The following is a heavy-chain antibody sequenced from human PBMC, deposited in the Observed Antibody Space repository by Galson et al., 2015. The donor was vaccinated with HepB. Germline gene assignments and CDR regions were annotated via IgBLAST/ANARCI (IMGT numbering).Heavy chain of an antibody. Sequence: SCTASGYIFTSSGISWVRPAPGKGLAWMGWIYGFNGNTNYAQRLQGRVTMTTDTSTTTAYMELRRLTPDDPAVYYCARGGWYANAFDIWGQGTMVTVSS. CDR2: IYGFNGNT. J-gene: IGHJ3*02. D-gene: IGHD6-19*01. CDR1: GYIFTSSG. CDR3: ARGGWYANAFDI. V-gene: IGHV1-18*01.